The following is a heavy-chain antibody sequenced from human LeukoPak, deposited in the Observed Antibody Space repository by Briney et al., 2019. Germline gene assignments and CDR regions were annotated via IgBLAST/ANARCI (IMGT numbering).Heavy chain of an antibody. Sequence: SETLSLTCTISGGSISSYYWSWIRQPAGKGLEWIGRIYASGSTNYNPSLKSRVTLSVDTSKNQFSLKLSSVTAADTAVYYCARGYCSSTSCLPFDYWGQGTLVTVSS. D-gene: IGHD2-2*01. V-gene: IGHV4-4*07. J-gene: IGHJ4*02. CDR1: GGSISSYY. CDR3: ARGYCSSTSCLPFDY. CDR2: IYASGST.